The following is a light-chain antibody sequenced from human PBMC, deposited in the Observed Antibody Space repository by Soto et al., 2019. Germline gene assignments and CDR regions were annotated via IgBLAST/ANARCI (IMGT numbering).Light chain of an antibody. CDR1: SSDVGGYNY. V-gene: IGLV2-14*01. CDR3: RSYTSSSLYV. CDR2: DVS. Sequence: QSVLTQPASVSGSPGQSITISCTGTSSDVGGYNYVSWYQQHPGKAPKLMIYDVSNRPSGVSNRFSGSKSGNTASLTISGLQAEDEADYYCRSYTSSSLYVFGTGNKVTDL. J-gene: IGLJ1*01.